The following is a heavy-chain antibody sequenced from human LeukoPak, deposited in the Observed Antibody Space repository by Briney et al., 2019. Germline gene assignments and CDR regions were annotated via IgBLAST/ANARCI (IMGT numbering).Heavy chain of an antibody. V-gene: IGHV5-51*01. J-gene: IGHJ2*01. D-gene: IGHD3-22*01. CDR3: ARQFYYDRSGYYYGYSDL. Sequence: GESLKISCKGSGYSFTSYWIGWVRQMPGKGLEWMGIIYPGDSHTTYSPSFRGQVTISADKSINTAYLQWSSLKASDTAMYYCARQFYYDRSGYYYGYSDLWGRGSLVTVSS. CDR1: GYSFTSYW. CDR2: IYPGDSHT.